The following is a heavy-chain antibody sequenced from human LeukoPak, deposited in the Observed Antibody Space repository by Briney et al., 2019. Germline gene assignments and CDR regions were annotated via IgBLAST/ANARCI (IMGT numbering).Heavy chain of an antibody. CDR2: IYYSGST. J-gene: IGHJ4*02. CDR1: AGSISSYY. CDR3: ASLSGGRLQGRFDY. Sequence: SETLSLTCTVSAGSISSYYWSWIRQPPGKGLEWIGYIYYSGSTNYNPSLKSRVTISVDTSKNQFSLKLSSVTAADTAVYYCASLSGGRLQGRFDYWGQGTLVTVSS. D-gene: IGHD4-11*01. V-gene: IGHV4-59*01.